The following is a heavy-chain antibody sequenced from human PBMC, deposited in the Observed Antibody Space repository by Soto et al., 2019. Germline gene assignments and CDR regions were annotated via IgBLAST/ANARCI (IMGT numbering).Heavy chain of an antibody. CDR3: ARDDLNRGGKYFDY. Sequence: ASVKVSCKASGYSFTTHDITWLRQAPGKGLEWVGGISTDRGDTIYPQNLQGRVTMTTDSSTSTVYMELKSLRSDDTAVYYCARDDLNRGGKYFDYWGQGTLVSVSS. V-gene: IGHV1-18*01. D-gene: IGHD2-15*01. CDR2: ISTDRGDT. J-gene: IGHJ4*02. CDR1: GYSFTTHD.